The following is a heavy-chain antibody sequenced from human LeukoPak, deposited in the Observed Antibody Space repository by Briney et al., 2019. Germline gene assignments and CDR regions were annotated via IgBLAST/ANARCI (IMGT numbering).Heavy chain of an antibody. CDR1: GCTFSSYA. J-gene: IGHJ4*02. CDR3: ARAVVGYYDFWSGYPLDY. V-gene: IGHV1-69*05. D-gene: IGHD3-3*01. CDR2: VIPIFGTA. Sequence: AAVKVSRKASGCTFSSYAISWVRQAPGQGLEWMGGVIPIFGTANYAQKIQGRVTITTDESTSTAYMELSSLRSEDTAVYCCARAVVGYYDFWSGYPLDYWGQGTLVTVSS.